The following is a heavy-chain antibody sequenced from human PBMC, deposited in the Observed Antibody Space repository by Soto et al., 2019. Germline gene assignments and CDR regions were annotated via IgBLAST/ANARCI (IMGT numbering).Heavy chain of an antibody. CDR3: XKDARLPLRFLEWFFDY. J-gene: IGHJ4*02. Sequence: PGGSLRLSCAASGFTFSSYGMHWVRQAPGKGLEWVAVISYDGSNKYYADSVKGRSTISRDNSKNTLYLQMNSLRAEDTAVYYCXKDARLPLRFLEWFFDYWGQGTLVTVSS. D-gene: IGHD3-3*01. CDR1: GFTFSSYG. CDR2: ISYDGSNK. V-gene: IGHV3-30*18.